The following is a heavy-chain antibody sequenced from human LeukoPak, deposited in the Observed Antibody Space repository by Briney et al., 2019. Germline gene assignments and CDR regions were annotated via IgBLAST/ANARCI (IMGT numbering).Heavy chain of an antibody. J-gene: IGHJ4*02. V-gene: IGHV4-59*12. CDR3: AKSDYYGASDH. D-gene: IGHD3-10*01. Sequence: SETLSLTCTVSGGSISSYYWSWIRQPPGKGLEWIGNIYYSGSTNYNPSLKSRVTISVDTSKNQFSLKLSSVTAADTAVYYCAKSDYYGASDHWGQGTLVTVSS. CDR2: IYYSGST. CDR1: GGSISSYY.